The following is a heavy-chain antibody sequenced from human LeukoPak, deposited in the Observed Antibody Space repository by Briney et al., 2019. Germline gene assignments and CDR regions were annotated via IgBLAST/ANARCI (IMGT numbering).Heavy chain of an antibody. CDR1: GFTFSSYS. J-gene: IGHJ3*02. Sequence: GGSLRLSCAASGFTFSSYSMNWVRQAPGKGLEWVSSISSSSSYIYYADSVKGRFTISRDNAKNSLYLQMNSLRAEDTAVYYCARDTPPDHDYVWGSYRDDAFDIWGQGTMVTVSS. V-gene: IGHV3-21*01. D-gene: IGHD3-16*02. CDR3: ARDTPPDHDYVWGSYRDDAFDI. CDR2: ISSSSSYI.